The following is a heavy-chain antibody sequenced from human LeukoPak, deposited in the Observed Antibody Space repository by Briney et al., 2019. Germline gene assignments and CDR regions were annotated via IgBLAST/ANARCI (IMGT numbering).Heavy chain of an antibody. CDR3: TGINYFDY. D-gene: IGHD1-14*01. CDR2: IKQDGSEK. Sequence: GGSLRLSCAASGFTFSSYWMGWVRQAPGKGLGWVANIKQDGSEKYYVDSVKGRFTISRDNAKNSLYLQMNSLRAEDTAVYYCTGINYFDYWGQGTLVTVSS. CDR1: GFTFSSYW. V-gene: IGHV3-7*01. J-gene: IGHJ4*02.